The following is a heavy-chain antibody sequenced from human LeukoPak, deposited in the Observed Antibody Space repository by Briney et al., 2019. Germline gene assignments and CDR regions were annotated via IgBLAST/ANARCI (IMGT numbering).Heavy chain of an antibody. CDR2: ISSTSSTI. V-gene: IGHV3-48*01. D-gene: IGHD3-10*01. Sequence: GGSLRLSCAASGFTFNTYTMNWVRQAPGKGLEWVSSISSTSSTIYYADSVRGRFTISRDNAKNSLYLQMNSLRAEDTAVYYCAIGWGVYDYWGQGALVTVSS. CDR1: GFTFNTYT. J-gene: IGHJ4*02. CDR3: AIGWGVYDY.